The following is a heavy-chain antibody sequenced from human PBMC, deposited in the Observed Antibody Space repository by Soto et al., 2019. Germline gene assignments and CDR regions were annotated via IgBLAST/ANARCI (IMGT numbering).Heavy chain of an antibody. D-gene: IGHD3-10*01. V-gene: IGHV1-69*13. CDR1: GGTFSSYA. CDR2: IIPIFGTA. J-gene: IGHJ4*02. CDR3: ARGPDYYGSGSYYCPFDY. Sequence: GASVKVSCKASGGTFSSYAISWVRQAPGQGLEWMGGIIPIFGTANYAQKFQGRVTITADESTSTAYMELSSLRSEDTAVYYCARGPDYYGSGSYYCPFDYWGQGTLVTVSS.